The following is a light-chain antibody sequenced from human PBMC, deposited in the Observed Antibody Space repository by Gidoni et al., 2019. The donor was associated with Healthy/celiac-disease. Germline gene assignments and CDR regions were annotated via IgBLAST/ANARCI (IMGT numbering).Light chain of an antibody. Sequence: QSVLTQPPSVSGAPGQRVTISCTGSSSNIGAGYDVHWYQQLPGTAPKLLIYGNSNRPSGFPDRFSGSKSGTSASLAITGLQAEDEADYYCQSYDSSLSPYVFGTGTKVTVL. CDR3: QSYDSSLSPYV. CDR2: GNS. V-gene: IGLV1-40*01. CDR1: SSNIGAGYD. J-gene: IGLJ1*01.